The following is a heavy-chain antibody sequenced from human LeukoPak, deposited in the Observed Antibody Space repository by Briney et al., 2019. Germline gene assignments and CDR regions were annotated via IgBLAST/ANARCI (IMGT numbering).Heavy chain of an antibody. J-gene: IGHJ5*02. Sequence: GASVKVSCKASGYTFTTYGISWVRQAPGQGLEWMGYIITYNGNTNYAQKLQGRVTMTTDTSTSTADMELRSLRSDDTAVYYCARDTKRSRARWENLGIDPWGQGTLVTVSS. CDR1: GYTFTTYG. V-gene: IGHV1-18*01. CDR3: ARDTKRSRARWENLGIDP. D-gene: IGHD3-16*01. CDR2: IITYNGNT.